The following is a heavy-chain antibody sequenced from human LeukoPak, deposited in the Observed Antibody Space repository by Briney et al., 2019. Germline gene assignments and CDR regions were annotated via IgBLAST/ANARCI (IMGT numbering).Heavy chain of an antibody. CDR2: INPSGGST. CDR3: ARQDRVVTSSYYFDY. D-gene: IGHD4-23*01. V-gene: IGHV1-46*01. CDR1: GYTFTSCY. J-gene: IGHJ4*02. Sequence: ASVKVSCKASGYTFTSCYMHWVRQAPGQGLEWMGIINPSGGSTSYAQKFQGRVTMTRDTSTSTVYMELSSLRSEDTAVYYCARQDRVVTSSYYFDYWGQGTLVTVSS.